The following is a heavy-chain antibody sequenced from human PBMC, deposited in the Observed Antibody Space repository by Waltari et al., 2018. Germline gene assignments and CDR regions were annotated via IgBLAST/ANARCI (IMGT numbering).Heavy chain of an antibody. V-gene: IGHV4-38-2*01. J-gene: IGHJ4*02. CDR3: ARHGTRITMTSSFDY. CDR2: IYPSWST. Sequence: QVKLQESGPGLVKPSENLSLTCVVSGYSISRGYYWAWIRQPPGKGLERIGSIYPSWSTSYNPSLKSRVTIAVDTSKNQFSLKLSSVTAADTAVYYCARHGTRITMTSSFDYWGQGTMVTVSS. CDR1: GYSISRGYY. D-gene: IGHD3-3*01.